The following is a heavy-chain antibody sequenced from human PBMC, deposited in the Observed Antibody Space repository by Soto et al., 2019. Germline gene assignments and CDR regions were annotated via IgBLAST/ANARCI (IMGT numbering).Heavy chain of an antibody. CDR3: AKDGYSYGYWSLYSDYYGMDV. J-gene: IGHJ6*02. CDR1: GFTFSSYA. V-gene: IGHV3-23*01. Sequence: PGGSLSLSCAASGFTFSSYAMSWVRQAPGKGLEWVSAISGSGGSTYYADSVKGRFTISRDNSKNTLYLQMNSLRAEDTAVYYCAKDGYSYGYWSLYSDYYGMDVWGQGTTVTVSS. D-gene: IGHD5-18*01. CDR2: ISGSGGST.